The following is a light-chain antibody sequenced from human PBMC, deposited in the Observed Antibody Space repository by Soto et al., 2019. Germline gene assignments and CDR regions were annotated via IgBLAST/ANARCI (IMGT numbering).Light chain of an antibody. V-gene: IGKV3-11*01. CDR3: QQRHMWPIT. CDR2: DAY. CDR1: QSVSSY. Sequence: EMVFTQSPGTLSLSPGERATLSCRASQSVSSYLAWYQQKPGQAPRLLIYDAYNRATGIPPRFSGSGSGTDFTLTISSLEPEDSAVYYCQQRHMWPITFGQGTRLEI. J-gene: IGKJ5*01.